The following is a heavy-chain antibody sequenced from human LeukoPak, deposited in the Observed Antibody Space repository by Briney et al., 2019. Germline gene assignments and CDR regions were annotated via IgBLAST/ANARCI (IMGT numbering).Heavy chain of an antibody. V-gene: IGHV3-23*01. J-gene: IGHJ4*02. CDR2: ISGSGGST. D-gene: IGHD3-16*01. CDR1: GFTFSSYA. Sequence: TGGSLRLSCAASGFTFSSYAMNWVGQAPGKGLEWVSGISGSGGSTYYADSVMGRFTISRDNSKNTLYLQMNSLRAEDTAVYYCAGGATRGYYFDHWGQGTLVTVSS. CDR3: AGGATRGYYFDH.